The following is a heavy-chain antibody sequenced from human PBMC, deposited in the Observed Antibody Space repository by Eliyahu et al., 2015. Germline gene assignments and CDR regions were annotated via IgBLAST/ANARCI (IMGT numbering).Heavy chain of an antibody. D-gene: IGHD2-2*01. V-gene: IGHV3-11*01. J-gene: IGHJ4*02. CDR2: ITSSGSTK. Sequence: QVQLVESGGGLVKPGGSLRLSCTASGFXFXDYYMSWIRQAPGKGLEWISYITSSGSTKYYADSVEGRFTISRDNAKKSLFLQLNSLRAEDTAVYYCAREFTAPAGHRFIDYWGQGTLVTVSS. CDR3: AREFTAPAGHRFIDY. CDR1: GFXFXDYY.